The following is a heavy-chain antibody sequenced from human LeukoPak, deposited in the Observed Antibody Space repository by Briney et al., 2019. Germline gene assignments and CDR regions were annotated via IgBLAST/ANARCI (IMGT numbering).Heavy chain of an antibody. Sequence: PGGSLRLSCAASGFTFSSYAMSWVRQAPGKGLEWVSAISGSGGSTYYADSVKGRFTISRDNSKNTLYLQMNSLRAEDTAVYYCARYYYGSGSYYGPFDYWGQGTLVTVSS. D-gene: IGHD3-10*01. CDR2: ISGSGGST. CDR3: ARYYYGSGSYYGPFDY. V-gene: IGHV3-23*01. J-gene: IGHJ4*02. CDR1: GFTFSSYA.